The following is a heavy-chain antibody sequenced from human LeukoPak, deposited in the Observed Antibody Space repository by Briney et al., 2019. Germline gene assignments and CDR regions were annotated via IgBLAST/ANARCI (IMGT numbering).Heavy chain of an antibody. D-gene: IGHD6-19*01. J-gene: IGHJ4*02. V-gene: IGHV3-49*03. CDR3: SRSSGWLSVY. Sequence: GGSLRLSCTASGFTFGDYLMSWFRQAPGKGLEWIGFIRRRLDGGTAEYAASVKGRFTISRDDSTSIAYLQMNSLKTEDTAVYYCSRSSGWLSVYWGQGTLVTVSS. CDR1: GFTFGDYL. CDR2: IRRRLDGGTA.